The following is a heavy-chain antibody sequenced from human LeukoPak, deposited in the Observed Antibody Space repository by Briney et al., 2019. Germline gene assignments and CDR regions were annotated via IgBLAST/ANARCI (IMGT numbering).Heavy chain of an antibody. V-gene: IGHV3-23*01. J-gene: IGHJ4*02. CDR2: IGNTET. CDR1: GFTFDTNA. CDR3: AKDWIQFNRVFDCFDS. Sequence: PGESLRLSCATSGFTFDTNAMSWVRQAPGKGLEWVSTIGNTETFYADSVTGRFTISRDNSKNTVYLHMNSLRVEDTAVYYCAKDWIQFNRVFDCFDSWGQGTLVTVSS. D-gene: IGHD2-21*01.